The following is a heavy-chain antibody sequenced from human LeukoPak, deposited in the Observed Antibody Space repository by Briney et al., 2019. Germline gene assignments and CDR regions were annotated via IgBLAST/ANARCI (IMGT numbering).Heavy chain of an antibody. D-gene: IGHD3-10*01. V-gene: IGHV3-9*01. CDR2: ISWNSGSI. Sequence: GGSLRLSCAASGFTFDDYAMHGVRQAPGRGQEWVSGISWNSGSIGYADSVKGRFTISRDNAKNTLYLQMNSLRAEDTALYYCAKAYYGSGSYSTIDYWGQGTLVTVSS. CDR3: AKAYYGSGSYSTIDY. CDR1: GFTFDDYA. J-gene: IGHJ4*02.